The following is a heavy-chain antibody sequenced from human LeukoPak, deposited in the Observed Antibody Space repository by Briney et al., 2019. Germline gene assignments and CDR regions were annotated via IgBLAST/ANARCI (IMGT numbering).Heavy chain of an antibody. CDR2: IYYSGST. Sequence: SETLSLTCTVSGGSISSSSYYWGWIRQPPGKGLEWIGSIYYSGSTNYNPSLKSRVTMSVDTSKNQFSLKLSSVTAADTAVYYCAREHCSSTSCPHWFDPWGQGTLVTVSS. CDR1: GGSISSSSYY. J-gene: IGHJ5*02. V-gene: IGHV4-39*07. D-gene: IGHD2-2*01. CDR3: AREHCSSTSCPHWFDP.